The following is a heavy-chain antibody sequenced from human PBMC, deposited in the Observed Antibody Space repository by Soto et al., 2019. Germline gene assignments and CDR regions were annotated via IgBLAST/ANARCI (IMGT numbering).Heavy chain of an antibody. CDR2: ISAYNGDT. CDR1: GYTFTTYS. V-gene: IGHV1-18*01. Sequence: GASVKVSCKASGYTFTTYSINWVRQAPGQGLEWMGWISAYNGDTDYAQKFQGRVTITADESTSTAYMELSSLRSEDTAVYYCARDNGCCGWGYWGQGTLVTVSS. D-gene: IGHD3-10*01. J-gene: IGHJ4*02. CDR3: ARDNGCCGWGY.